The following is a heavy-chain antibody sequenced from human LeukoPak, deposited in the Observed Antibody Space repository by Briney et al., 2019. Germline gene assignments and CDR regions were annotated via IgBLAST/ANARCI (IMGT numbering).Heavy chain of an antibody. CDR3: ARGGNYWPQWWFDP. J-gene: IGHJ5*02. V-gene: IGHV4-59*01. CDR2: IYYTGST. Sequence: PSETLSLTCTVSGGSISTYHWSWIRQPPGKGLEWIGYIYYTGSTSYNPSLKSRATMSLDASKNQFSLELNSVTPADTAVYYCARGGNYWPQWWFDPWGRGTLVSVSS. CDR1: GGSISTYH. D-gene: IGHD1-26*01.